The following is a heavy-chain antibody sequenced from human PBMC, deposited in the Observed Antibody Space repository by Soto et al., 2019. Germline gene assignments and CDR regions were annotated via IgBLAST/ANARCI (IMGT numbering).Heavy chain of an antibody. V-gene: IGHV4-59*01. D-gene: IGHD3-10*01. Sequence: PSETLSLTCTVSGGSISSYYWSWIRQPPGKGLEWIGYIYYSGSTNYNPSLKSRVTISVDTSKNQFSLKLSSVTAADTAVYYCARSLLLWFGPPRPAYGMDVWGQGTTVTVSS. J-gene: IGHJ6*02. CDR2: IYYSGST. CDR1: GGSISSYY. CDR3: ARSLLLWFGPPRPAYGMDV.